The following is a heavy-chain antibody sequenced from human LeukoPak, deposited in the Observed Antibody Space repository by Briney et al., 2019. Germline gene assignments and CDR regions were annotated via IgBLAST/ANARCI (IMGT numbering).Heavy chain of an antibody. V-gene: IGHV3-23*01. J-gene: IGHJ4*02. Sequence: GGSLRLSCGASGFTFSSYAMSWVRQAPGKGLEWVSAISGSGGSTYYADSVKGRFTISRDNSKNTLYLQMNSLRAEDTAIYYCTKVRSGSSNWALRVFDYWGQGALVTVSS. CDR3: TKVRSGSSNWALRVFDY. D-gene: IGHD4-11*01. CDR1: GFTFSSYA. CDR2: ISGSGGST.